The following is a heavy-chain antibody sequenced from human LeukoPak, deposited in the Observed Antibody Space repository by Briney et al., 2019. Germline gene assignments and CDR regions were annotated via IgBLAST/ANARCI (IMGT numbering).Heavy chain of an antibody. J-gene: IGHJ4*02. D-gene: IGHD3-10*01. Sequence: GASVKVSCKASGGTFSSYGISWVRQAPGQGLEWMGGIIPIFGTANYAQKFQGRVTITTDESTSTAYMELSSLRSEDTAVYYCARAPTTWFGELQPDYWGQGTLVTVSS. CDR3: ARAPTTWFGELQPDY. V-gene: IGHV1-69*05. CDR2: IIPIFGTA. CDR1: GGTFSSYG.